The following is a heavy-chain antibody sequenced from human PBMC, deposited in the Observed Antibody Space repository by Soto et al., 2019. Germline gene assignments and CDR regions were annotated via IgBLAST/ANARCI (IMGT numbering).Heavy chain of an antibody. Sequence: QVQLQESGPGLVKPSQTLSLTCTVSGGSISSGGYYWSWIRQHAGRGLEWIGYIYYSGSTYYNPSLKIRVTISVDTSKNQFSLKLSSVTAADTAVYYCARSLAVAAAGPFYSWGQGTLVTVSS. J-gene: IGHJ4*02. CDR3: ARSLAVAAAGPFYS. CDR2: IYYSGST. CDR1: GGSISSGGYY. V-gene: IGHV4-31*03. D-gene: IGHD6-13*01.